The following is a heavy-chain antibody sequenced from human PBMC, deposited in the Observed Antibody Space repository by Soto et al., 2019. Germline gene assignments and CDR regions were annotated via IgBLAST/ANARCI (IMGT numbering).Heavy chain of an antibody. J-gene: IGHJ4*02. CDR1: GCSISSYY. Sequence: SETLSLTCTVSGCSISSYYWSWIRQPPGKGLEWIGYIYYSGSTNYNPSLKSRVTISLDTSKNQFSLNLSSVTAADTAIYYCARAKTTMIVPENFWGQGTLVTVSS. V-gene: IGHV4-59*01. CDR2: IYYSGST. D-gene: IGHD3-22*01. CDR3: ARAKTTMIVPENF.